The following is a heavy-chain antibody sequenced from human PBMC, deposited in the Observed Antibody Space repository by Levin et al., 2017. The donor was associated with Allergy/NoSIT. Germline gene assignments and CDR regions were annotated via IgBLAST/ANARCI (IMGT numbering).Heavy chain of an antibody. CDR3: AKDRGCTNGVCKVRGYYYYGMDV. CDR2: ISYDGSNK. V-gene: IGHV3-30*18. CDR1: GFTFSSYG. D-gene: IGHD2-8*01. Sequence: PGGSLRLSCAASGFTFSSYGMHWVRQAPGKGLEWVAVISYDGSNKYYADSVKGRFTISRDNSKNTLYLQMNSLRTEDTAVYYCAKDRGCTNGVCKVRGYYYYGMDVWGQGTTVTVSS. J-gene: IGHJ6*02.